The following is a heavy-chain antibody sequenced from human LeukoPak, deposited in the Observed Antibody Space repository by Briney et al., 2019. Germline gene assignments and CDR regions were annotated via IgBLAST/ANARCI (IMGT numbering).Heavy chain of an antibody. V-gene: IGHV4-4*02. J-gene: IGHJ4*02. CDR1: GASISSTNW. D-gene: IGHD5-24*01. CDR2: IYHSGST. CDR3: ARDPRDGYAFDY. Sequence: PSETLSLTCAVSGASISSTNWWSWVRQPPGKGLEWIGEIYHSGSTNYNPSLKSRVTISVDKSKNQFSLKLSSVTAADTAVYYCARDPRDGYAFDYWGQGTLVTVSS.